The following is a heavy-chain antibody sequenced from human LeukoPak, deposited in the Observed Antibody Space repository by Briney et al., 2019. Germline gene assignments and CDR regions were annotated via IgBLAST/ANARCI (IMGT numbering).Heavy chain of an antibody. J-gene: IGHJ3*02. CDR2: INPNSGGT. CDR3: ARDRGRGGLSSAFDI. CDR1: GYTFTDYY. D-gene: IGHD3-16*01. V-gene: IGHV1-2*04. Sequence: GASVKVSCKASGYTFTDYYIHWVRQAPGHGLGWMGWINPNSGGTKFAQKFLGWVTMTRDTSINTAYLELSRLRSDDTAEYYCARDRGRGGLSSAFDIWGQGTMVTVSS.